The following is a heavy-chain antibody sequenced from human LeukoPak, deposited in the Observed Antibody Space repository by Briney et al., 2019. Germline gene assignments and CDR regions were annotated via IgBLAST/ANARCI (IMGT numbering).Heavy chain of an antibody. V-gene: IGHV4-59*01. CDR3: ARWAYDSRGYWFFDY. J-gene: IGHJ4*02. CDR2: IYYSGST. Sequence: SEILSLTCTVSGGSISSSYWAWIRQPPGKGLEWIGYIYYSGSTNYNPSLKSRLTISVDTSKNQFSLKLSSVTAADTAVYFCARWAYDSRGYWFFDYWGQGTLVTVSS. CDR1: GGSISSSY. D-gene: IGHD3-22*01.